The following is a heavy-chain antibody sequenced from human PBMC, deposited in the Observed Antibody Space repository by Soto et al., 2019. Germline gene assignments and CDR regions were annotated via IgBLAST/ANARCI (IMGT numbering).Heavy chain of an antibody. Sequence: SETLSLTCTVAGGSISSYYWSWIRQHPGKGLEWIGYIYYSGSTNYNPSLKSRVTISVDTSKNQFSLKLSSVTAADTAVYYCAREGSQLASSGAFDYWGQGTLVTVSS. D-gene: IGHD6-6*01. CDR3: AREGSQLASSGAFDY. CDR1: GGSISSYY. CDR2: IYYSGST. V-gene: IGHV4-59*01. J-gene: IGHJ4*02.